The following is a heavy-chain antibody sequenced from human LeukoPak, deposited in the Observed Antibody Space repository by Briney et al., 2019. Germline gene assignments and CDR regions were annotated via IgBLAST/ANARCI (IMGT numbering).Heavy chain of an antibody. Sequence: LAGGSLRLSCAASGFTVSSNYMSWVRQAPGKGLEWVSAISGSGGSTYYADSVKGRFTISRDNSKNTLYLQMNSLRAEDTAVYYCAKDYLITMIVVGYYFDYWGQGTLVTVSS. CDR2: ISGSGGST. V-gene: IGHV3-23*01. CDR1: GFTVSSNY. CDR3: AKDYLITMIVVGYYFDY. D-gene: IGHD3-22*01. J-gene: IGHJ4*02.